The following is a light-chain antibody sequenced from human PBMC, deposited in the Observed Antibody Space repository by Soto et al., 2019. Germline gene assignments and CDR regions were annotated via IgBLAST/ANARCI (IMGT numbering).Light chain of an antibody. CDR3: QQYGGSFRV. V-gene: IGKV3-20*01. CDR2: GAS. J-gene: IGKJ3*01. CDR1: QSFSSSY. Sequence: EIVLTQSPGTLSLSPGERATLSCRASQSFSSSYLAWYQQKPGQAPRLLIYGASSRATGIPDRFSGSGSGTDFTLTISSREPEDFAVYYCQQYGGSFRVFGPGTKVDNK.